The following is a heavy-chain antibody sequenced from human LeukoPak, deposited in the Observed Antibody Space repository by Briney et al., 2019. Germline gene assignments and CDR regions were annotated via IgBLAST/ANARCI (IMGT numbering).Heavy chain of an antibody. CDR3: ATQSNWFDP. CDR1: GGSFSGYY. J-gene: IGHJ5*02. CDR2: INHSGST. Sequence: PSETLSLTCAVYGGSFSGYYWSWIRQPPGKGLEWIREINHSGSTNYNPSLKSRVTISVDTSKNQFSLKLSSVTAADTAVYYCATQSNWFDPWGQGTLVTVSS. V-gene: IGHV4-34*01.